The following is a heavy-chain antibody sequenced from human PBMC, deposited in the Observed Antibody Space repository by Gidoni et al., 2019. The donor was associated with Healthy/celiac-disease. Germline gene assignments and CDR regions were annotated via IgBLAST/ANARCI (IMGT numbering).Heavy chain of an antibody. CDR1: GYTFPSYD. D-gene: IGHD2-15*01. V-gene: IGHV1-8*01. J-gene: IGHJ6*02. CDR2: MNPNGGNT. Sequence: QVQLVQSGAEVKKPGASVKVSCKASGYTFPSYDINWVQQATGQGLEWMGWMNPNGGNTGYAQKFQGRVTMTRNTSISTAYMELSSLRSEDTAVYYCARAGWGELLPSMDVWGQGTTVTVSS. CDR3: ARAGWGELLPSMDV.